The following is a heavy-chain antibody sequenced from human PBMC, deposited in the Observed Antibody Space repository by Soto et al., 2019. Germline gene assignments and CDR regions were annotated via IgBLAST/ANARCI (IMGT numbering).Heavy chain of an antibody. CDR3: ASGIQLWLRRINNGYSG. Sequence: QVQLVQSGAEVKKPESSVKVSCKAPGGTFSTYAISWVRQAPGQGLEWMGGIIPMFGTANYAQRFQDRVTITAEESTNTVDVELSSLRSEDTAVYFCASGIQLWLRRINNGYSGWGQGTLVTVSS. CDR2: IIPMFGTA. D-gene: IGHD5-18*01. V-gene: IGHV1-69*12. J-gene: IGHJ4*02. CDR1: GGTFSTYA.